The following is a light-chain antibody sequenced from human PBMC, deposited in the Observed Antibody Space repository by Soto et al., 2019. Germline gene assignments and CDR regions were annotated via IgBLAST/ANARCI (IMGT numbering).Light chain of an antibody. CDR1: QSITTF. J-gene: IGKJ4*01. CDR2: DAS. Sequence: DIQITQSPSTLSASMGDSVTITCRASQSITTFFAWYQQKPGKAPQILIYDASKLEPGVPSRLSGGRSGTEFTLTISSLQPDDFATYYCQQYSTYPLTFGGGTKVDIK. CDR3: QQYSTYPLT. V-gene: IGKV1-5*01.